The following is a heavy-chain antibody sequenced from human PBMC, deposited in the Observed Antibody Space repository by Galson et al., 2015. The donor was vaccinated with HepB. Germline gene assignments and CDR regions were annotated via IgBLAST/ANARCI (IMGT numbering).Heavy chain of an antibody. J-gene: IGHJ4*02. CDR3: AKVGLLWLSHHYFDY. CDR1: GFTFSSYA. CDR2: ISGSGGCT. Sequence: SLRLSCAASGFTFSSYAMSWVRQAPGKGLEWVSAISGSGGCTYYADSVKGRFTISRDNSKNTLYLQMNSLRAEDTAVYYCAKVGLLWLSHHYFDYWGQGTLVTVSS. D-gene: IGHD2-21*01. V-gene: IGHV3-23*01.